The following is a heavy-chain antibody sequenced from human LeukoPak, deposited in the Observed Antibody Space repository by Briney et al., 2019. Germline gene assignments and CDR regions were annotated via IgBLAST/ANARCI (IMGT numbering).Heavy chain of an antibody. Sequence: GESLKISCKGSRYSFTSYWIDWVRPMPGKGLEWMGIIYPGDSDTIYSPSFQGQVTISADKSISIAYLQWSSPKASDTAIYYCARGKIGYSYGSYYWGQGTLVTVSS. J-gene: IGHJ4*02. CDR1: RYSFTSYW. CDR3: ARGKIGYSYGSYY. D-gene: IGHD5-18*01. V-gene: IGHV5-51*01. CDR2: IYPGDSDT.